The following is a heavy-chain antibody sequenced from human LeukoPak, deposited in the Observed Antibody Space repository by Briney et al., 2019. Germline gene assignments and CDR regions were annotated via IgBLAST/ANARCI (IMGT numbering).Heavy chain of an antibody. V-gene: IGHV3-23*01. CDR2: IGGSGDKT. J-gene: IGHJ4*02. CDR1: GFTFNRNA. Sequence: GGSLRLSCAASGFTFNRNAIRWVRQAPGKGLEWVSTIGGSGDKTFYADSVKGRFTISRDNSKNMVHLQMNSLTGEDTALYYCVRRGDASSGWGDHDFWGQGALVTVSS. D-gene: IGHD6-19*01. CDR3: VRRGDASSGWGDHDF.